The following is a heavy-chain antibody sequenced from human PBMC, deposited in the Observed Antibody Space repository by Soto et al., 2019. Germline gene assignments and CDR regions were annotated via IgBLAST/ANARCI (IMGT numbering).Heavy chain of an antibody. Sequence: GESLKISCKGSGYNFANYWIGWVRQMSGKGLEWMGIIYPGNSDTRYSPSFQGQVTISADTSISTAYLEWSSLKASDTAIYYCARHVYYDVLKKNYWGQGTLVTVSS. V-gene: IGHV5-51*01. J-gene: IGHJ4*02. CDR1: GYNFANYW. CDR3: ARHVYYDVLKKNY. CDR2: IYPGNSDT. D-gene: IGHD3-9*01.